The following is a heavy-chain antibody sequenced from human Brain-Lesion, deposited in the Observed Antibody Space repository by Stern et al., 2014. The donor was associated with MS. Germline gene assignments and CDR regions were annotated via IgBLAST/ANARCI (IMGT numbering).Heavy chain of an antibody. CDR1: GFTYTDYW. CDR2: ISNDGNHK. J-gene: IGHJ4*02. CDR3: AKHLAERPFDY. V-gene: IGHV3-30*18. Sequence: QVQLVESGGGLVQPGGSLRLSCAASGFTYTDYWMRWVRQAPGKGPEWVAVISNDGNHKYYAGSVKDRFPISRDNSKNTLYLQMNSLRVEDTAVYYCAKHLAERPFDYWGQGTLVTVSS. D-gene: IGHD1-1*01.